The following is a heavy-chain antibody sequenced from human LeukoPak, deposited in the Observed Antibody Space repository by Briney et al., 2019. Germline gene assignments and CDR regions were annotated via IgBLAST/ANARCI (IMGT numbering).Heavy chain of an antibody. CDR2: ISSSSSTI. D-gene: IGHD5-18*01. V-gene: IGHV3-48*01. CDR3: ARDRAMEPYYYYMDV. Sequence: GGSLRLSCAASGFTFSNYWMSWVRQAPGKGLEGVSYISSSSSTIYYADSVKGRFTVSRDNAKNSLYLQMNSLRAEDTAVYYCARDRAMEPYYYYMDVWGKGTTVTVSS. J-gene: IGHJ6*03. CDR1: GFTFSNYW.